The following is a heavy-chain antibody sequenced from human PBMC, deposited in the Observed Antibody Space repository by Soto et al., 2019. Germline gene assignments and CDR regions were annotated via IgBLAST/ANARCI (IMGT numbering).Heavy chain of an antibody. CDR2: IDTSGTKI. CDR1: GYTFSDYY. J-gene: IGHJ4*02. CDR3: ASHYDMWSGYLSPVDY. D-gene: IGHD3-3*01. V-gene: IGHV3-11*01. Sequence: ESGGDLVKPGGSLRLSCAASGYTFSDYYMSWIRQAPGKGLEWISHIDTSGTKIYYADSVKGRFTITRDNAKNSLYLEMNSLRDEDTAVYYCASHYDMWSGYLSPVDYWGQGTLVTVSS.